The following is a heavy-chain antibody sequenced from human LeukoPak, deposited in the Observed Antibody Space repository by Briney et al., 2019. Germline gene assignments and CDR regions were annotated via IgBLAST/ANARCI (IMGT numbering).Heavy chain of an antibody. D-gene: IGHD5-18*01. Sequence: GGSLRLSCAASGFTFSSYDMHWVRQGTGKGLEWVSAIGTAGDTYYPGSVKGRFTISRENAKNSLYLQMNSLRAGDTAVYYCARGLGYSYGYFDYWGQGTLVTVSS. J-gene: IGHJ4*02. CDR3: ARGLGYSYGYFDY. CDR1: GFTFSSYD. V-gene: IGHV3-13*01. CDR2: IGTAGDT.